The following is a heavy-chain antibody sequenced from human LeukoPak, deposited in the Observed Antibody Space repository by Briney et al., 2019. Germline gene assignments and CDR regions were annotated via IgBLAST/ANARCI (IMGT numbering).Heavy chain of an antibody. D-gene: IGHD6-13*01. CDR3: ASSRQQLVLIQEPISDY. Sequence: GGSLRLSCAASGFTFSSYAMHWVRQAPGKGLEWVAVISYDGSNKYYADSVKGRFTISRDNSKNTLYLQMNSLRAEDTAVYYCASSRQQLVLIQEPISDYWGQGTLVTVSS. CDR2: ISYDGSNK. J-gene: IGHJ4*02. CDR1: GFTFSSYA. V-gene: IGHV3-30-3*01.